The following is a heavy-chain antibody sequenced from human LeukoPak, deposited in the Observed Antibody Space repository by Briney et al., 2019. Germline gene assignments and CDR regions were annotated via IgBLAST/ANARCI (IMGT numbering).Heavy chain of an antibody. Sequence: GGSLRLSCAASGFTFSSYAMSWVRQAPGKGLAWVSSIGGRGGSTYYADSVKGRFTISRDNPKNTLYVQMNSLRAEDTAVYSCAKGLQWELPFDYWGQGTLVTVSS. V-gene: IGHV3-23*01. CDR3: AKGLQWELPFDY. D-gene: IGHD1-26*01. CDR1: GFTFSSYA. CDR2: IGGRGGST. J-gene: IGHJ4*02.